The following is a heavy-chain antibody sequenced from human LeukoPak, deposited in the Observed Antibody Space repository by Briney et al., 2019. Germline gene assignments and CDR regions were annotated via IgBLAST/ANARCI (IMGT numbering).Heavy chain of an antibody. CDR1: GYSFTDYY. V-gene: IGHV1-46*01. Sequence: GASVTVSLKASGYSFTDYYIHWVRQAPGQGLEWMGIINPSGGSTNYAQKFQGRVTMTRDTSTSTVFMELSSLRSEDTAVYFCARGPPGRVYDSSKRGLFDPWGQGTLVSVSS. D-gene: IGHD3-22*01. CDR3: ARGPPGRVYDSSKRGLFDP. CDR2: INPSGGST. J-gene: IGHJ5*02.